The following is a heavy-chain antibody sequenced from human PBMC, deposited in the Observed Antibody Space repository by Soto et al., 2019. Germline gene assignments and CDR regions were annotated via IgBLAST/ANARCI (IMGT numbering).Heavy chain of an antibody. V-gene: IGHV6-1*01. CDR2: TYYRSKWYN. CDR3: AREIGVIAVTGRGYYYYGMDV. CDR1: GDSVSSNSAA. D-gene: IGHD6-19*01. Sequence: PSQSLSLTCAISGDSVSSNSAAWNWIRQSPSRGLEWLGRTYYRSKWYNDYAVSLRSRVTINPETSKNQISLQLDSVTPEDTAVYYCAREIGVIAVTGRGYYYYGMDVWGQGXTVTVSS. J-gene: IGHJ6*02.